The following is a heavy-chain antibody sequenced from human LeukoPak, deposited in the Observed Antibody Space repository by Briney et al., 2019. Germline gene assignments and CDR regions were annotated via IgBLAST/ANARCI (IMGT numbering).Heavy chain of an antibody. J-gene: IGHJ4*02. CDR2: IYHSGST. Sequence: PSQTLSLTCTVSGGSISSGGYYWSWIRQPPGKGLEWIGYIYHSGSTYYNPSLKSRVTISVDRSKNQFSLKLSSVTAADTAVYYCARDELGHFDYWGQGTLVTVSS. CDR1: GGSISSGGYY. D-gene: IGHD1-7*01. CDR3: ARDELGHFDY. V-gene: IGHV4-30-2*01.